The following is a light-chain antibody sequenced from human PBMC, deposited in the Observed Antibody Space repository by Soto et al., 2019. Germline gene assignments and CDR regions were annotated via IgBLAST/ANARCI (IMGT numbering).Light chain of an antibody. CDR3: AAWDDSLNSYV. V-gene: IGLV1-44*01. Sequence: QSVLTQPPSASGTPGQRVTISCSGSNFNIGTNTVNWYQQLPGTAPKFVIYSNNQRPSGVPDRFSGSKSGTSASLAISGLQSEDEADYYCAAWDDSLNSYVFGTGTKVTV. CDR1: NFNIGTNT. CDR2: SNN. J-gene: IGLJ1*01.